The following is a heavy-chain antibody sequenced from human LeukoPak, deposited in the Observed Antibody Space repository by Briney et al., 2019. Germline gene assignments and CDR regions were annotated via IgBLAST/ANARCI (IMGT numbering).Heavy chain of an antibody. V-gene: IGHV4-4*07. CDR1: GGSISSFY. CDR2: IYTSGST. J-gene: IGHJ4*02. D-gene: IGHD2-2*01. Sequence: SETLSLTCTVSGGSISSFYWSWIRQPAGKGLEWIGRIYTSGSTSYSPSPKSRVTVSVDTSKNQFSLKLSSVTAADTAVYYCARDVVAAVGSFDYWGQGTQVTVSS. CDR3: ARDVVAAVGSFDY.